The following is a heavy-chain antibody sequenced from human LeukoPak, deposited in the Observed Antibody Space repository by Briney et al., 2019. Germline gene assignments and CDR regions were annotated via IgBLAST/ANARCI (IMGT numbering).Heavy chain of an antibody. CDR3: AISYYYGSGSYYNAPLNAFDI. CDR1: GGSISSSNW. V-gene: IGHV4-4*02. CDR2: IYHSGST. Sequence: SETLSLTCAVSGGSISSSNWWSWVRQPPGQGLGWIGEIYHSGSTNYNPSLKSPVTISVDKSKNLFSLKLSSVTAADTAVYYCAISYYYGSGSYYNAPLNAFDIWGQGTMVTVSS. D-gene: IGHD3-10*01. J-gene: IGHJ3*02.